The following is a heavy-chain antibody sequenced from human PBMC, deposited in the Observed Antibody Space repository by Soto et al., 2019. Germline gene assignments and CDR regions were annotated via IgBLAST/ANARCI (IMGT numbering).Heavy chain of an antibody. V-gene: IGHV3-23*01. CDR3: AKGFYEGTATHRLDY. CDR1: GLIFSNYA. Sequence: EVQLLESGGGLVQPGESLRLSCAASGLIFSNYAMSWVRQAPGKGLEWVSAITGRGADTYYADSMKSRCTISRDNSTNTLYLQVNSLRAEDTAVYYCAKGFYEGTATHRLDYGGQGTLVTVSS. D-gene: IGHD3-16*01. J-gene: IGHJ4*02. CDR2: ITGRGADT.